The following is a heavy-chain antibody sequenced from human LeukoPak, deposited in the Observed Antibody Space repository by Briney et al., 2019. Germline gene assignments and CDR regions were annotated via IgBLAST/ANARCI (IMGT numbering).Heavy chain of an antibody. CDR3: AGYSPGWYVVG. D-gene: IGHD6-19*01. CDR2: IYYSGST. V-gene: IGHV4-31*03. CDR1: GGSISSGGYY. J-gene: IGHJ4*02. Sequence: PSETLSLTCTVSGGSISSGGYYWSWIRQHPGKGLEWIGYIYYSGSTYYNPSLKSRVTISVDTTKNQFSLKLSSVTAADTAMYFCAGYSPGWYVVGWGQGTLVTVFS.